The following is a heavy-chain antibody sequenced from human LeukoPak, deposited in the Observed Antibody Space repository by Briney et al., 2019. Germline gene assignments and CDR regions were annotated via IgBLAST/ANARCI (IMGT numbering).Heavy chain of an antibody. Sequence: GGSLRLSCADSGFIYSRWSMNGVRQAPGKGLEWVSSISSSSSYIYYADSVKGRFTISRDNAKNSLYLQMNSLRAEDTAVYYCARDGIALAGTFDYRVQGTLVTVSS. CDR2: ISSSSSYI. V-gene: IGHV3-21*01. J-gene: IGHJ4*02. D-gene: IGHD6-19*01. CDR3: ARDGIALAGTFDY. CDR1: GFIYSRWS.